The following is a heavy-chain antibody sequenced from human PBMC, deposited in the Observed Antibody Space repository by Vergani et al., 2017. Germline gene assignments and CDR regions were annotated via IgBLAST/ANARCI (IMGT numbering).Heavy chain of an antibody. CDR2: IIPILGIA. J-gene: IGHJ6*02. D-gene: IGHD2-2*01. CDR3: ARQGYCSSTSCYGYYYYYGMDV. CDR1: GGTFSSYT. V-gene: IGHV1-69*02. Sequence: QVQLVQSGAEVKKPGSSVKVSCKASGGTFSSYTISWVRQAPGQGLEWMGRIIPILGIANYAQKFQGRVTITADKSTSTAYMELSSLRSEDTAVYYCARQGYCSSTSCYGYYYYYGMDVWGQGTTVIVSS.